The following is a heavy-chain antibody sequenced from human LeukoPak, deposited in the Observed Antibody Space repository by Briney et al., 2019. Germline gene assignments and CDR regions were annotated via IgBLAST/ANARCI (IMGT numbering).Heavy chain of an antibody. V-gene: IGHV3-30*02. CDR2: IRYDGSNK. CDR3: AKDQGGGYSSSWTFDY. D-gene: IGHD6-13*01. Sequence: GGSLRLSCAASGFTFSSYGMHWVRQAPGKGLEWVAFIRYDGSNKYYADSVKGRFTISRDNSKNTLYLQMNSLRAEDTAVYHCAKDQGGGYSSSWTFDYWGQGTLVTVSS. J-gene: IGHJ4*02. CDR1: GFTFSSYG.